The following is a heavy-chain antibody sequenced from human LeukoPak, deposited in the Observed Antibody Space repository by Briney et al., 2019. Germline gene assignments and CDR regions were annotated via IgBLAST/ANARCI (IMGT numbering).Heavy chain of an antibody. J-gene: IGHJ5*02. D-gene: IGHD3-10*01. CDR1: GYTFTGYY. CDR2: INPNSGGT. CDR3: ARAMVRGVINPFRNWFDP. Sequence: ASVKVSCKASGYTFTGYYMHWVRQAPGQGLEWMGWINPNSGGTNYAQKFQGRVTMTRDTSISTAYMELSRLRSDDTAVYYCARAMVRGVINPFRNWFDPWGQGTLVTVSS. V-gene: IGHV1-2*02.